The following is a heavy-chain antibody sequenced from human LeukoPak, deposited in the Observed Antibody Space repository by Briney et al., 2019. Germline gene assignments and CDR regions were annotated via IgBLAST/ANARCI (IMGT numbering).Heavy chain of an antibody. CDR1: GASINTYY. J-gene: IGHJ4*02. CDR3: ARVLRPMASQYYFDY. V-gene: IGHV4-59*01. Sequence: SETLSLTCTVSGASINTYYWSWIRQPPGKGLEWIGYIYYSGTTSYNPSLKTRVTISIDTSKNQFSLKLSSVTAADTVVYYCARVLRPMASQYYFDYWGQGTLVTVSS. D-gene: IGHD3-10*01. CDR2: IYYSGTT.